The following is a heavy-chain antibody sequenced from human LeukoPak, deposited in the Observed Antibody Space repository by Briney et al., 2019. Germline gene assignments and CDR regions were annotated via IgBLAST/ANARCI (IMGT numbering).Heavy chain of an antibody. Sequence: SETLSLTCAVYGGSFSGHYWSWIRQPPGKGLEWIGEINHSGSTNYNPSLKSRVTISVDTSKNQFSLKLSSVTAADTAVYYCARLRAWYYYGSGSYLFDYWGQGTLVTVSS. CDR2: INHSGST. V-gene: IGHV4-34*01. J-gene: IGHJ4*02. CDR3: ARLRAWYYYGSGSYLFDY. CDR1: GGSFSGHY. D-gene: IGHD3-10*01.